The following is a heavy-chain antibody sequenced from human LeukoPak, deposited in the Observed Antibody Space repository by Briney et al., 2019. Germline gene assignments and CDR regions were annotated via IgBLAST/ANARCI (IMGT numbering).Heavy chain of an antibody. CDR1: GGSISSYY. V-gene: IGHV4-59*01. Sequence: SETLSLTCTVSGGSISSYYWSWIRQPPGKGLEWIGYIYYSGSTNYNPSLKSRVTISVDTSKNQFSLKLSSVTAADTAVYYCAGLVDTIGYYYFLDYGGQGTLSTVS. J-gene: IGHJ4*02. CDR3: AGLVDTIGYYYFLDY. D-gene: IGHD3-22*01. CDR2: IYYSGST.